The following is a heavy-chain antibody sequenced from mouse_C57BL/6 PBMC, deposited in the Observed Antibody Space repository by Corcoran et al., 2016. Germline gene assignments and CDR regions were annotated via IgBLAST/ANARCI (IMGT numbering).Heavy chain of an antibody. CDR3: ARSGYYSYQAWFAY. J-gene: IGHJ3*01. D-gene: IGHD2-12*01. CDR2: INPNNGGT. V-gene: IGHV1-26*01. Sequence: EVQLQQSGPELVKPGASVKISCKASGYTFTDYYMNWVKQSHGKSLEWIGDINPNNGGTSYNQKFKGKATLTVDKSSSTAYMELRSLTSEESAVYYCARSGYYSYQAWFAYWGQGTLVTVSA. CDR1: GYTFTDYY.